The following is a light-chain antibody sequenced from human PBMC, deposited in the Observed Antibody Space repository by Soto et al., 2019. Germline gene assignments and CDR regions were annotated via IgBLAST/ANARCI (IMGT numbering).Light chain of an antibody. V-gene: IGKV1-8*01. J-gene: IGKJ4*01. CDR1: QGISSY. CDR3: QQYYSYPSL. Sequence: AIRMTQSPSSLSASTGDRVTITCRASQGISSYLAWYQQKPGKAPKLLIYAASTLQSGVPSRFSGSGSGTDFTLTISCLQSEDFANYYCQQYYSYPSLFGGGTKVEIK. CDR2: AAS.